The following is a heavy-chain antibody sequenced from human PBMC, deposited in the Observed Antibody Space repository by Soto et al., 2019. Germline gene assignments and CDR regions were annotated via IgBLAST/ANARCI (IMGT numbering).Heavy chain of an antibody. CDR2: TSGSGGST. V-gene: IGHV3-23*01. J-gene: IGHJ6*02. CDR3: AKSLAYYYDSSGYYGVLYYGMDV. D-gene: IGHD3-22*01. Sequence: GGSLRLSCAASGFTFSSYAMSWVRQAPGKGLEWVSATSGSGGSTYYADSVKGRFTISRDNSKNTLYLQMNSLRAEDTAVYYCAKSLAYYYDSSGYYGVLYYGMDVWGQGTTVTVSS. CDR1: GFTFSSYA.